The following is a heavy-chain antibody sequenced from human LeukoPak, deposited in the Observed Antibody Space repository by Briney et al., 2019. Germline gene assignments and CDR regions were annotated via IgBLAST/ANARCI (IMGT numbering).Heavy chain of an antibody. V-gene: IGHV4-59*01. CDR1: GGSMSGFF. CDR3: ARTSRHFYGSGTNLTPWPAGMDV. CDR2: IYYSGSST. J-gene: IGHJ6*02. Sequence: SETLSLTCTVSGGSMSGFFWTWIRQPPGRELEWIGSIYYSGSSTKYNPSLKSRVTISVDTSKSQFSLNLNSATAADAAVYYCARTSRHFYGSGTNLTPWPAGMDVWGQGTTVTVSS. D-gene: IGHD3-10*01.